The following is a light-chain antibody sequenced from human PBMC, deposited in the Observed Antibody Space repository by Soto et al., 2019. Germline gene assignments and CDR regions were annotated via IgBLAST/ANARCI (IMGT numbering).Light chain of an antibody. Sequence: DIQMTQSPSTLSASVGDRVTITCRASQSISSWLAWYQQKPGKAPKLLIYKASSLESGVPSRFSGSGSGTEFTLTISSLQPDEFATYYCQQYNSYSPMYTFGQGTKLEIK. CDR1: QSISSW. J-gene: IGKJ2*01. CDR2: KAS. CDR3: QQYNSYSPMYT. V-gene: IGKV1-5*03.